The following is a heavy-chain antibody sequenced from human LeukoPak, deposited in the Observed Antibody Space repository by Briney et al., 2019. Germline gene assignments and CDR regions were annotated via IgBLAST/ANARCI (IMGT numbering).Heavy chain of an antibody. CDR2: VYYSGST. V-gene: IGHV4-59*01. J-gene: IGHJ3*02. CDR1: GGFITAYY. Sequence: PSETLSLTCTVSGGFITAYYWSWIRQPPGKGLEWIGYVYYSGSTEYNPSLRSRITISVDTSKNQFSLKLSSVTAADTAVYYCARVYGAGYDFRGAFDIWGQGTMVTVSS. D-gene: IGHD5-12*01. CDR3: ARVYGAGYDFRGAFDI.